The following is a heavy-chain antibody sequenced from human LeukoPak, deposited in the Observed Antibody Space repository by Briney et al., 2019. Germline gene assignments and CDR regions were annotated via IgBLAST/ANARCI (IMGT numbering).Heavy chain of an antibody. CDR2: ISGSGGST. J-gene: IGHJ4*02. D-gene: IGHD3-22*01. Sequence: GGFLRLSCAASGFTFSSYAMTWVRQAPGKGLEWVSGISGSGGSTYYADSVKGRFTISRDNSKNTLYVQMNSLRAEDTAVYYCAKSDYYDGSGYYYGSDYWGQGTLVTVSS. CDR3: AKSDYYDGSGYYYGSDY. CDR1: GFTFSSYA. V-gene: IGHV3-23*01.